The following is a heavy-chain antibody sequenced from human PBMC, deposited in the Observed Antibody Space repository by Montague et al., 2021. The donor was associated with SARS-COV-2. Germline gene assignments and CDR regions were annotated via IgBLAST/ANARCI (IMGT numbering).Heavy chain of an antibody. J-gene: IGHJ4*02. CDR1: GFTSGDYQ. CDR2: INQDETAK. CDR3: ARSPRGSGTGWLDY. V-gene: IGHV3-7*01. D-gene: IGHD3/OR15-3a*01. Sequence: SLSLSCAASGFTSGDYQMTWVRQAPGKGLQWVANINQDETAKTYVDSVKGRFTISRDNAKNSLILQMNSLKDEDTAVYYCARSPRGSGTGWLDYWGQGTLVTGSS.